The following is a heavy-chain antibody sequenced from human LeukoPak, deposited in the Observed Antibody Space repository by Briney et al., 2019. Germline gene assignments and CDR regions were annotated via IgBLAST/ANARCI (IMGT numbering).Heavy chain of an antibody. Sequence: SETLSLTCTVSGYSISNGYYWGWVRQPPREGLEFIGRVYHCGDTYYKASLKSRVTISLDTSKNQFSLRLSSVASADTAVYYCARSYSGSFLCWGQGSLVTVS. CDR1: GYSISNGYY. CDR2: VYHCGDT. V-gene: IGHV4-38-2*02. J-gene: IGHJ1*01. CDR3: ARSYSGSFLC. D-gene: IGHD1-26*01.